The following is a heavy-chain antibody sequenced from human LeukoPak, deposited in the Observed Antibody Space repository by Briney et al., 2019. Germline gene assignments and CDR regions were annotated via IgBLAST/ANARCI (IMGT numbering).Heavy chain of an antibody. CDR2: ISGSGGST. V-gene: IGHV3-23*01. D-gene: IGHD6-19*01. Sequence: GGSLRLSCAASGFTFSSYAMSWVRQAPGKGLEWLSAISGSGGSTYYADAVKGRFTISRENSKNTLYLKMNSLRAEDTAVYYCAKQRFIAVAGINCIDYWGQGTLVTVSS. CDR1: GFTFSSYA. CDR3: AKQRFIAVAGINCIDY. J-gene: IGHJ4*02.